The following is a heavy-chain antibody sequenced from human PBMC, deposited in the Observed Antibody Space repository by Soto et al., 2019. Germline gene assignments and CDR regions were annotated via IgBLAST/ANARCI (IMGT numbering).Heavy chain of an antibody. CDR1: GFTFSSYA. CDR3: AKGPVGGVSWYNH. J-gene: IGHJ5*02. D-gene: IGHD3-16*01. V-gene: IGHV3-23*01. CDR2: ISGSAGST. Sequence: PGGSLRLSCAASGFTFSSYAMTWLRQAPGKGLEWVSGISGSAGSTYYADSVKGRFTISRDNSKNTLYLQMDRLRAEDTAVYYCAKGPVGGVSWYNHWGQGTLVTVSS.